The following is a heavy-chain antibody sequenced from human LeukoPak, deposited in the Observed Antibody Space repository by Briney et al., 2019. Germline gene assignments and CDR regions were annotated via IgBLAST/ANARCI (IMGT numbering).Heavy chain of an antibody. Sequence: PSETLSLTCTVSGGSISSGSYYWSWIRQPAGKGLEWIGRIYTSGSTNYNPSLKSRVTISVDTSKDQFSLKLSSVTAADTAVYYCARDRRFSYYYYMDVWGKGTTVTVSS. J-gene: IGHJ6*03. CDR1: GGSISSGSYY. V-gene: IGHV4-61*02. CDR2: IYTSGST. CDR3: ARDRRFSYYYYMDV. D-gene: IGHD3-10*01.